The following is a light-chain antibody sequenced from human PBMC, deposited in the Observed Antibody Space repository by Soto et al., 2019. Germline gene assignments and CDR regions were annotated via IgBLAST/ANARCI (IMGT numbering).Light chain of an antibody. CDR1: QGISNH. V-gene: IGKV1-27*01. J-gene: IGKJ3*01. CDR2: AAS. CDR3: QRHNSAPPVT. Sequence: DIQMTQSPSSLSASVGDRVTITCRASQGISNHLAWYQQKPGKVPKVLIYAASTLQSGVPSRFSGSGSGTEFTLTSSSLQPEDVATYYCQRHNSAPPVTFGPGTKVDIE.